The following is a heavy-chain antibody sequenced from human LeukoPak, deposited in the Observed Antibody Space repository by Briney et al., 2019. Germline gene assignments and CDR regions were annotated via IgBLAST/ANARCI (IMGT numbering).Heavy chain of an antibody. D-gene: IGHD1-20*01. V-gene: IGHV4-31*03. CDR2: IYYSGST. Sequence: TLSLTCTVSGGSISSGGYYWSWIRQHPGKGLERIGYIYYSGSTYYNPSLKSRVTISVDTSKNQFSLKLSSVTAADTAVYYCARVPRQLTGPFDYWGQGTLVTVSS. J-gene: IGHJ4*02. CDR1: GGSISSGGYY. CDR3: ARVPRQLTGPFDY.